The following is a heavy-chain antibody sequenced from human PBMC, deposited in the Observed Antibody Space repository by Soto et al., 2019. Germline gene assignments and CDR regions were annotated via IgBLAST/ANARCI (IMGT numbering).Heavy chain of an antibody. V-gene: IGHV4-30-4*01. CDR1: GGSISSGDYY. J-gene: IGHJ1*01. CDR2: IYYSGST. Sequence: KTSETLSLTCTVSGGSISSGDYYWSWIRQPPGKGLEWIGYIYYSGSTYYNPSLKSRVTISVDTSKNQFSLKLSSVTAADTAVYYCASWLAAGRWEILSEYFQHWGQGTLVTVSS. CDR3: ASWLAAGRWEILSEYFQH. D-gene: IGHD1-26*01.